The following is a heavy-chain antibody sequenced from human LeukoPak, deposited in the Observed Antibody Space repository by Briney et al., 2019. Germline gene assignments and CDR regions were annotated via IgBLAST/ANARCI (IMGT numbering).Heavy chain of an antibody. V-gene: IGHV4-4*07. D-gene: IGHD1-26*01. CDR1: GGSISYFY. J-gene: IGHJ6*03. CDR2: IYTSGST. CDR3: ARVRGSSGSYEYYHYMDV. Sequence: SETLSLTCTVSGGSISYFYWSWIRQPAGKGLEWIGRIYTSGSTNYNPSLKRRVTMSVDTSKKQFSLKLSSVTAADTAVYYCARVRGSSGSYEYYHYMDVWGKGTTVTISS.